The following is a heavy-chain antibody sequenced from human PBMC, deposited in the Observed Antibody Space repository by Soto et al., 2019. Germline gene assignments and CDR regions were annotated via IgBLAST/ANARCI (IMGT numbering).Heavy chain of an antibody. Sequence: QVQLVQSGAEVKKPGSSVKVSCKASGGTFSSYAISWVRQAPGQGLEWMGGIIPIFGTADYAQKFQGRVTITADESTSIGNMELSSLRSEDTAVYYCASHYDSSGYYYRGLDYWGQGTLVTVYS. CDR3: ASHYDSSGYYYRGLDY. CDR2: IIPIFGTA. J-gene: IGHJ4*02. CDR1: GGTFSSYA. V-gene: IGHV1-69*12. D-gene: IGHD3-22*01.